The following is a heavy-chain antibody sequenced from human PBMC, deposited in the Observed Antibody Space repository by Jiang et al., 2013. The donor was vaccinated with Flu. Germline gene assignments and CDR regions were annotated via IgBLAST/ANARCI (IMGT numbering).Heavy chain of an antibody. Sequence: QKFQGRVTITADESTSTAYMELSSLRSEDTAMYYCARASLGSYYYGMDVWGQGTTVTVSS. CDR3: ARASLGSYYYGMDV. J-gene: IGHJ6*02. V-gene: IGHV1-69*01. D-gene: IGHD1-26*01.